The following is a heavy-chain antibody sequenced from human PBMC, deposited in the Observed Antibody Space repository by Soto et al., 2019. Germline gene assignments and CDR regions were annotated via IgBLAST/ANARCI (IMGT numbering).Heavy chain of an antibody. CDR3: AREEAAAGTFDY. CDR2: IIPIFGTA. CDR1: GGTFSTYA. D-gene: IGHD6-13*01. J-gene: IGHJ4*02. V-gene: IGHV1-69*01. Sequence: QVQLVQSGAEVKKPGSSVKVSCKASGGTFSTYAISWVRQAPGQGLGWMGGIIPIFGTANYAQKFQGRVTITADESTSTAYMELRSLRSEDTAVYFCAREEAAAGTFDYWGQGTLVTVSS.